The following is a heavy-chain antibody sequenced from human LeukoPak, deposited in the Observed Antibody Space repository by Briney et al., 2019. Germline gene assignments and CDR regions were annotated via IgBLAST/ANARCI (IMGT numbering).Heavy chain of an antibody. V-gene: IGHV4-34*01. D-gene: IGHD3-9*01. CDR1: GGSFSGYY. CDR3: VRGGGYDILTGADYYYYGMDV. Sequence: SETLSLTCAVYGGSFSGYYWSWIRQPPGKGLEWIGEINHSGSTNYNPSLKSRVTISVDTSKNQFSLKLSSVTAADTAVYYCVRGGGYDILTGADYYYYGMDVWGQGTTVTVSS. J-gene: IGHJ6*02. CDR2: INHSGST.